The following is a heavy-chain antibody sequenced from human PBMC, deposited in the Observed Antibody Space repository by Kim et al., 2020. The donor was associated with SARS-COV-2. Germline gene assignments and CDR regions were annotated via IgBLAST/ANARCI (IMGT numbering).Heavy chain of an antibody. CDR2: IYYSGST. Sequence: SETLSLTCTVSGGSISSGGYYWSWIRQHPGKDLEWIGYIYYSGSTNYNPSLQSRVTISVAKSKNQFSLNLSSVTAADTAVYSCAREFRVTTGRGVLNWF. V-gene: IGHV4-31*03. CDR1: GGSISSGGYY. J-gene: IGHJ5*01. CDR3: AREFRVTTGRGVLNWF. D-gene: IGHD3-10*01.